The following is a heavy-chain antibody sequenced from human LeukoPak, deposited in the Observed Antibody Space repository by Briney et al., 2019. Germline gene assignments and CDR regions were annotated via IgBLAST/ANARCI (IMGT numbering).Heavy chain of an antibody. CDR2: ISTYNGKA. V-gene: IGHV1-18*01. Sequence: ASGKVSCKASGYTFTGYGISWVRQAPGQGVEGRGWISTYNGKANYAQKLQGRVTMTTDTSTSPAYMELRSLRSDDTAVYYCAREFHVPYYDILTGYYNYWFDPWGQGTLVTVSS. D-gene: IGHD3-9*01. CDR3: AREFHVPYYDILTGYYNYWFDP. CDR1: GYTFTGYG. J-gene: IGHJ5*02.